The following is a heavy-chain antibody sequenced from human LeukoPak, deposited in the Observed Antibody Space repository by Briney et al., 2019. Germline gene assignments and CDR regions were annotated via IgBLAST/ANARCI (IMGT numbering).Heavy chain of an antibody. Sequence: GGSLRLSCAASGFTFSIYAMSWARQAPGEGLGWVSAISGSGGSTYYADSVKARFTISRDNSKNTLYLQMNSLRAEDTAVYYCAKPPAMVRGVGEFDPWGQGTLVTVSS. CDR2: ISGSGGST. V-gene: IGHV3-23*01. CDR3: AKPPAMVRGVGEFDP. CDR1: GFTFSIYA. J-gene: IGHJ5*02. D-gene: IGHD3-10*01.